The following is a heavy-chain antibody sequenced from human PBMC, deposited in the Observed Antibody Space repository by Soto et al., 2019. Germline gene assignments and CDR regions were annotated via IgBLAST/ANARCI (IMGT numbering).Heavy chain of an antibody. CDR1: GGSISSGGYY. CDR3: ASGSSIAGLYYGMDV. CDR2: NYYSGIT. J-gene: IGHJ6*02. D-gene: IGHD6-6*01. V-gene: IGHV4-31*03. Sequence: QVQLQESGPGLVKPSQTLSLTCTVSGGSISSGGYYWTWIRQHPGKGLEWIGYNYYSGITYYNPSPKSRVTISLDTSKNQFSLKLSAVTAADTAVYYCASGSSIAGLYYGMDVWGQGTTVTVSS.